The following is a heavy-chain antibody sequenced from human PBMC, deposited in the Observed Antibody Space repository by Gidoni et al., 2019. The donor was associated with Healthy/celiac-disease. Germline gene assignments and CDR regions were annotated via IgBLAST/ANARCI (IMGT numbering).Heavy chain of an antibody. CDR3: ARELRYCSGGSCYRPTDYYYGMDV. Sequence: EVQLVVSAGGLVQPGGSLRLSCAASGFTFSSYDLHWFRQATGKGLEWVSAIGTAGDTYYPGSVKGRFTISRENAKNSLYFQMNSLRAGDTAVYYCARELRYCSGGSCYRPTDYYYGMDVWGQGTTVTVSS. J-gene: IGHJ6*02. CDR1: GFTFSSYD. V-gene: IGHV3-13*01. D-gene: IGHD2-15*01. CDR2: IGTAGDT.